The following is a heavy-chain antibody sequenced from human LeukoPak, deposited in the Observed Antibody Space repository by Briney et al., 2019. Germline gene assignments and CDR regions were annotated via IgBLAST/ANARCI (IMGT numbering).Heavy chain of an antibody. Sequence: ASVKVSCKASGYTFTSYGISWVRQAPGQGLEWMGWISAYNGNTNYALKLQGRVTMTTDTSTSTAYMELRSLRSDDTAVYYCAREGNYYDSRSAFDIWGQGTMVTVSS. J-gene: IGHJ3*02. CDR1: GYTFTSYG. D-gene: IGHD3-22*01. CDR2: ISAYNGNT. V-gene: IGHV1-18*01. CDR3: AREGNYYDSRSAFDI.